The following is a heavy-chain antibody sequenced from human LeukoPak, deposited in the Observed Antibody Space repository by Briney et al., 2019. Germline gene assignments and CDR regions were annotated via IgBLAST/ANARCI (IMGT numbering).Heavy chain of an antibody. CDR1: GGSISSSSYY. CDR3: ARRSAITMIVVVRYDAFDI. D-gene: IGHD3-22*01. Sequence: SETLSLTCTVSGGSISSSSYYWGWIRQPPGTGLEWIGSIYYSGSTYYNPSLKSRVTISVDTSKNQFSLKLSSVTAADTAVYYCARRSAITMIVVVRYDAFDIWGQGTMVTVSS. J-gene: IGHJ3*02. V-gene: IGHV4-39*01. CDR2: IYYSGST.